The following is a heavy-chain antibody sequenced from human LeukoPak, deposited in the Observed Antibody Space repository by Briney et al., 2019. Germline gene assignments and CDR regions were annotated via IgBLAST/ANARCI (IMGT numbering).Heavy chain of an antibody. J-gene: IGHJ6*02. CDR1: GFTFSSYW. Sequence: PGGSLRLSCAASGFTFSSYWMSWVRQAPGKGLEWVANIKQDGSEKYYVDSVKGRFTISRDNAKNSLYLQMNSLRAEDTAVYYCARVGYYDFWSGSYYYYGMDVWGQGTTVTVSS. CDR2: IKQDGSEK. D-gene: IGHD3-3*01. CDR3: ARVGYYDFWSGSYYYYGMDV. V-gene: IGHV3-7*01.